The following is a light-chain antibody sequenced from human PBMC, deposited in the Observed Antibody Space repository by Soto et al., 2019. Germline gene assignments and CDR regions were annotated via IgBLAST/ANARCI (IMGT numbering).Light chain of an antibody. Sequence: AIRMTQSPSSLSASTGDRVTITCRASQGISSYLAWYQQKPGKAPKLLIYAASTLQSGVPSRFSGSGSGTDFTLTISCLQSEDFATYYCQQYYSHPPTFGQGTKVEIK. CDR1: QGISSY. CDR2: AAS. V-gene: IGKV1-8*01. CDR3: QQYYSHPPT. J-gene: IGKJ1*01.